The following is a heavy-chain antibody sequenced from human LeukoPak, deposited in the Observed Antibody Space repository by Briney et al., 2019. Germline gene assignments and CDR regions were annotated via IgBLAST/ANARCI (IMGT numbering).Heavy chain of an antibody. D-gene: IGHD3-16*02. Sequence: PSETLSLTCSVSGGSISSSPYYWAWIRQPPGKGLEWIGSIYHSGSTYYNPSLKSRVTISVDTSKNQFSLKLSSVTAADTAVYYCARLFVSSWFDPWGQGTLVTVSS. CDR3: ARLFVSSWFDP. CDR1: GGSISSSPYY. CDR2: IYHSGST. V-gene: IGHV4-39*07. J-gene: IGHJ5*02.